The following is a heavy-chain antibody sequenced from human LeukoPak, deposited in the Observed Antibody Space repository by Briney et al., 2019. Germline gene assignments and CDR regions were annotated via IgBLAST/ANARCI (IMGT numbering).Heavy chain of an antibody. V-gene: IGHV3-11*04. J-gene: IGHJ6*03. CDR2: ISNSGSII. CDR3: ARLYSGSFLYYFYYYMDV. Sequence: PGGSLRLSCAASGFTFSDYYMSWIRQAPGKWLEWVSYISNSGSIIYYFDSVKCRFTISRDNAKNSLYLQMNRLRAEDTAVYYCARLYSGSFLYYFYYYMDVWGKGTTVTISS. D-gene: IGHD1-26*01. CDR1: GFTFSDYY.